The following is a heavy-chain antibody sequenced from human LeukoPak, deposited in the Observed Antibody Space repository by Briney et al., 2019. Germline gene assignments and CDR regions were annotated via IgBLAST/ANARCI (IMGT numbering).Heavy chain of an antibody. V-gene: IGHV1-18*01. D-gene: IGHD2-21*01. CDR2: ISAYNGNT. Sequence: ASVKVSCKASGYTFTSYGISWVRQAPGQGLEWMGWISAYNGNTNYAQKLQGRVTMTTDTSTSTAYMELRSLRSDDTAVYYCARDTGAYPSGTPSYWGQGTLVTVSS. J-gene: IGHJ4*02. CDR3: ARDTGAYPSGTPSY. CDR1: GYTFTSYG.